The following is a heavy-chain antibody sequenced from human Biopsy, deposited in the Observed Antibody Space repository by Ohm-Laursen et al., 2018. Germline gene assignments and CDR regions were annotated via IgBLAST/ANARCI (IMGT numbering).Heavy chain of an antibody. CDR2: IFYDGSNT. J-gene: IGHJ6*02. CDR1: GFTFSSHG. Sequence: SLRLSCTAPGFTFSSHGMQWVRQASGKGLEWVAFIFYDGSNTYYADSVKGRFTISRDNSRDTLYLQMSSLRAEDTAVYYCAKDRYNYTPIGGFSMDVWGQGTTVTVSS. CDR3: AKDRYNYTPIGGFSMDV. V-gene: IGHV3-30*18. D-gene: IGHD5-18*01.